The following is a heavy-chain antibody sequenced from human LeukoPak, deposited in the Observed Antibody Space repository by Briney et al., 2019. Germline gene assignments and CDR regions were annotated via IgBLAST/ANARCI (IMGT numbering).Heavy chain of an antibody. D-gene: IGHD3-9*01. CDR1: GFTVSSNY. CDR2: IYSGGST. CDR3: ARATTYDILTGYFDY. J-gene: IGHJ4*02. V-gene: IGHV3-66*01. Sequence: GGSLRLSCAASGFTVSSNYMSWVRQAPGKGLEWVSVIYSGGSTYYADSVKGRFTISRENSKNTPYLQMNSLRPEDTAVYYCARATTYDILTGYFDYWGQGTLVTVSS.